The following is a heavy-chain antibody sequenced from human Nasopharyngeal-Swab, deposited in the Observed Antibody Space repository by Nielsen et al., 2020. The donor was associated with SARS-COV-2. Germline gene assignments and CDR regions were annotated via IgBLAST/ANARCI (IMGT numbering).Heavy chain of an antibody. V-gene: IGHV3-20*01. CDR1: GFTFDDFG. J-gene: IGHJ3*02. D-gene: IGHD3-22*01. CDR2: INWNGGST. Sequence: GESLKISCAASGFTFDDFGMSWVRQVPGKGLEWVSGINWNGGSTGYADSVKGRFTISRDNSRKSLYLQMNSLRAEDTAFYHCARGDYYNSAAIDIWGQGTKVIVSS. CDR3: ARGDYYNSAAIDI.